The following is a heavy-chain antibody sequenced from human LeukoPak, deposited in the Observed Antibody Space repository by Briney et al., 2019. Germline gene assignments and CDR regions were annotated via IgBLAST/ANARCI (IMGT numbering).Heavy chain of an antibody. J-gene: IGHJ4*02. D-gene: IGHD3-10*01. CDR1: GFSFSYYG. CDR3: AKDLKRGGSGSLDY. Sequence: GGSLRLSCAASGFSFSYYGTHWVRQAPGKGLEWVAVISNDGSEKYYVDSVKGRFTISRDNSKNTLFLQMNSLRAEDTAVYYCAKDLKRGGSGSLDYWGQGTLVTVSS. CDR2: ISNDGSEK. V-gene: IGHV3-30*18.